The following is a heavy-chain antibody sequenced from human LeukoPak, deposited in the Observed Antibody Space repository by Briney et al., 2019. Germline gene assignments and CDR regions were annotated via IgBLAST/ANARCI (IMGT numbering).Heavy chain of an antibody. CDR2: INHSGST. J-gene: IGHJ4*02. CDR3: ARSVMVRGVYDY. D-gene: IGHD3-10*01. CDR1: GGSFSGYY. V-gene: IGHV4-34*01. Sequence: SETLSLTCAVYGGSFSGYYWSWIRQPPGKGLEWIGEINHSGSTNYNPSLKSRVTISVDTSENQFSLKLSSVTAADTAVYYCARSVMVRGVYDYWGQGTLVTVSS.